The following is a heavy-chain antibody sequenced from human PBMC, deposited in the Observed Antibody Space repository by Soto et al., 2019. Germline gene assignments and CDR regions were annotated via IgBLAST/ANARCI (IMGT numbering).Heavy chain of an antibody. Sequence: GGSLRLSCVASGFTFGRYAMHWVRQPPGRGLEWAAVISYTGANTYYVGSVRGRFTISRDNSKNTLYLQMNSLRAEDTAMYYCAKHMDDSGYFYVEGADHWGQGTLVTVSS. V-gene: IGHV3-30*18. CDR1: GFTFGRYA. D-gene: IGHD3-22*01. CDR3: AKHMDDSGYFYVEGADH. CDR2: ISYTGANT. J-gene: IGHJ4*02.